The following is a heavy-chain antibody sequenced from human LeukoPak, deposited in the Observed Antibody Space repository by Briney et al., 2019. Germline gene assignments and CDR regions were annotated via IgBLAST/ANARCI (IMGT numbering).Heavy chain of an antibody. J-gene: IGHJ3*02. Sequence: GGSLRLSCAASGFTFSSYWMHWVRQAPGKGLVWVSRINTDGSGTTYADSVKGRFTISRNNAKNSLYLHIDSLRAEDTAVYYCARGRVGQWLVDAFDIWGQGTMVTVSS. CDR2: INTDGSGT. D-gene: IGHD6-19*01. CDR3: ARGRVGQWLVDAFDI. V-gene: IGHV3-74*03. CDR1: GFTFSSYW.